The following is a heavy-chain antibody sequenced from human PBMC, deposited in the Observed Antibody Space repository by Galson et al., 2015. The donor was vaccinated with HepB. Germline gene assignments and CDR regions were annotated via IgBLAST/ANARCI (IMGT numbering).Heavy chain of an antibody. J-gene: IGHJ6*03. Sequence: SLRLSCAASGFTLSDHYMSWIRQAPGKGLEWVSYISSSGSLVHYADSVEGRFTISRDSAKNSVNLQMNNLRVEDTAVYFCARGQFCGGGRCYDRWLGYYYHYMDVWGKGTTVIVSS. D-gene: IGHD2-15*01. CDR2: ISSSGSLV. V-gene: IGHV3-11*01. CDR1: GFTLSDHY. CDR3: ARGQFCGGGRCYDRWLGYYYHYMDV.